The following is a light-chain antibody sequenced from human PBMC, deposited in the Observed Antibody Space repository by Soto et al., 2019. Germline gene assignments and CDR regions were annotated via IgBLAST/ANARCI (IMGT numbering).Light chain of an antibody. CDR1: QSVSSS. Sequence: EIVLTQSPATLSLSPGERATLSCRASQSVSSSLAWYQQKPGQAPRLLIYDASNRATGIPARFSGSGSGTDFTLTISSLEPEDFVFYYCQQRSNWPPAFGQGTKLEIK. V-gene: IGKV3-11*01. CDR3: QQRSNWPPA. J-gene: IGKJ2*01. CDR2: DAS.